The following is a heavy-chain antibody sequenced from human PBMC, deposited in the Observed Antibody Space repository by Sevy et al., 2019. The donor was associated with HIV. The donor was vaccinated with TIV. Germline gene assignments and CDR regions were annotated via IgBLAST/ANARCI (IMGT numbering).Heavy chain of an antibody. V-gene: IGHV3-15*01. D-gene: IGHD3-10*01. CDR1: GFTFSNAW. CDR3: TTGMVRGVMGY. CDR2: IKSKTDGGTT. Sequence: GGSLRLSCAASGFTFSNAWMSWVRQAPGKGLEWVGRIKSKTDGGTTNYAAPVKGRFTISRDDSKNTLYLQMNSLKTEDTAVYYCTTGMVRGVMGYWGQGTLVTVSS. J-gene: IGHJ4*02.